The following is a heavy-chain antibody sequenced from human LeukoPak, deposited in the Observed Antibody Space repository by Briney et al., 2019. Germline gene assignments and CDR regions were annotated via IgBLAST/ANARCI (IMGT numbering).Heavy chain of an antibody. D-gene: IGHD2-21*01. CDR1: GFTFSSYG. J-gene: IGHJ4*02. V-gene: IGHV3-30*02. CDR2: IRYDGSDK. Sequence: GGSLRLSCAASGFTFSSYGMHWVRQAPGKGLEWVSFIRYDGSDKYYADSVKGRFTISRDNSKNTLYLQMNSLRAEDTAVYYCAKDHIRASILWWPSFDYWGQGTLVTVSS. CDR3: AKDHIRASILWWPSFDY.